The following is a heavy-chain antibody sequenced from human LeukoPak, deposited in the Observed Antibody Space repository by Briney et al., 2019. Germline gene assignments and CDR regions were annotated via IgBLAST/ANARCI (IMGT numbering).Heavy chain of an antibody. D-gene: IGHD3-22*01. V-gene: IGHV5-51*01. Sequence: GESLKISCTGSGYSFTSYWIGWVRQMPGKGLEWMGIIFPGDSDTRYSPSFQGQVTISADKSISTAYLQWSSLKASDTAMYYCARLSYDSSGSHDYWGQGTLVTVSS. J-gene: IGHJ4*02. CDR2: IFPGDSDT. CDR1: GYSFTSYW. CDR3: ARLSYDSSGSHDY.